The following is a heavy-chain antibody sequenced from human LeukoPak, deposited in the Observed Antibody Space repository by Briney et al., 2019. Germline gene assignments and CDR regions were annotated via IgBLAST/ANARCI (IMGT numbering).Heavy chain of an antibody. J-gene: IGHJ4*02. CDR3: ADGYNSGLVDY. V-gene: IGHV4-39*01. CDR2: IYYSGST. D-gene: IGHD5-24*01. CDR1: GGFISSSSYY. Sequence: SETLSLTCTVSGGFISSSSYYWGWIRQPPGKGLEWIGSIYYSGSTYYNPSLKSRVTISVDTSKNQFSLKLSSVTAADTAVYYCADGYNSGLVDYWGQGTLVTVSS.